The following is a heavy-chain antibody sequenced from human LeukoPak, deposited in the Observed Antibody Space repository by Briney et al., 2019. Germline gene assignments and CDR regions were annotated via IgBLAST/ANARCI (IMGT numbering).Heavy chain of an antibody. CDR2: ISGSGNTI. D-gene: IGHD3-9*01. CDR3: ARQRGDILTGYYIPRGFDY. V-gene: IGHV3-48*03. CDR1: GFTFSTYE. Sequence: GGSLRLSCAASGFTFSTYEMTWVRRAPGKGLEWVSYISGSGNTIYYADSVKGRFTISRDNAKNSLYLQMNSLRAEDTAVYYCARQRGDILTGYYIPRGFDYWGQGTLVTVSS. J-gene: IGHJ4*02.